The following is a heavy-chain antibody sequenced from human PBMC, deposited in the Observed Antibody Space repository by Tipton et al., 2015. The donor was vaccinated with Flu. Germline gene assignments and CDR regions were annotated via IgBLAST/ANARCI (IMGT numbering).Heavy chain of an antibody. Sequence: TLSLTCTVSGGSISSGGYYWSWIRQHPGKGLEWIGYIYYSGSTYYNPSLKSRVTISVDTPKNQFSLKLSSVTAADTAVYYCARGAYDFWSGYPTHYFDYWGQGTLVTVSS. D-gene: IGHD3-3*01. CDR2: IYYSGST. CDR3: ARGAYDFWSGYPTHYFDY. CDR1: GGSISSGGYY. J-gene: IGHJ4*02. V-gene: IGHV4-31*03.